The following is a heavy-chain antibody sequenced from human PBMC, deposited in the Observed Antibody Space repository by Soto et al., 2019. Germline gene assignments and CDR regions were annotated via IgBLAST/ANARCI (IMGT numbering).Heavy chain of an antibody. CDR1: GGSFSGYY. Sequence: QVQLQQWGAGLLKPSETLSLTCAVYGGSFSGYYWTWIRQPPGTGLEWIGEINHSGSTTYNPSLRSRVTRSGGTSKKQLSVTLISVTAADTAVSYCARDKITGLLDYWGEGTLVAVSS. J-gene: IGHJ4*02. D-gene: IGHD2-8*02. CDR2: INHSGST. V-gene: IGHV4-34*01. CDR3: ARDKITGLLDY.